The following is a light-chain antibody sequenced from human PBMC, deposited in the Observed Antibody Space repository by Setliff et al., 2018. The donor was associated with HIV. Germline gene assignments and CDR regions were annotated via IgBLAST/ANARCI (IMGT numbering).Light chain of an antibody. CDR2: DVT. J-gene: IGLJ3*02. CDR1: ITDIGNYNS. CDR3: CSFANGDTWV. Sequence: QSALTQPASVSGSPGQPITISCTGSITDIGNYNSISWYQHHPGEVPKLMMYDVTKRPSGVSNRFSGSKSGNTASLTISGLQAEDEADYYCCSFANGDTWVFGGGTKVTV. V-gene: IGLV2-23*02.